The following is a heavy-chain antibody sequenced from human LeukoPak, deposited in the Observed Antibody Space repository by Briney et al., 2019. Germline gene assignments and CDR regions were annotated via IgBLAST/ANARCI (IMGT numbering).Heavy chain of an antibody. V-gene: IGHV1-18*01. CDR2: ISAYNGNT. Sequence: ASVKVSCKASGYTFTSYGISWVRQAPGQGLEWMGRISAYNGNTNYAQKLQGRVTMTTDTSTSTAYMELRSLRSDDTAVYYCARSSIIAAAGPYYFDYWGQGTLVTVSS. D-gene: IGHD6-13*01. CDR3: ARSSIIAAAGPYYFDY. J-gene: IGHJ4*02. CDR1: GYTFTSYG.